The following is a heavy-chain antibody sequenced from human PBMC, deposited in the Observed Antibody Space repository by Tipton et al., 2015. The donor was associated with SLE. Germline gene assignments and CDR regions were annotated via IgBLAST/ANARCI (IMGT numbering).Heavy chain of an antibody. CDR2: IYTSGST. V-gene: IGHV4-61*02. Sequence: TLSLTCTVSGGSISSGSYYWSWIRQPAGKGLEWIGRIYTSGSTNYNPSLKSRVTISVDTSKNQFSLKLSPVTAADTAVYYCARVERAARGFDYWGQGTLVTVSS. J-gene: IGHJ4*02. CDR3: ARVERAARGFDY. CDR1: GGSISSGSYY. D-gene: IGHD6-13*01.